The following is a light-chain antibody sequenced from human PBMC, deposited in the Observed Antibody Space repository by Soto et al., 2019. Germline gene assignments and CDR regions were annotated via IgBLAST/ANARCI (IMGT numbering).Light chain of an antibody. CDR2: ATY. J-gene: IGKJ4*01. CDR1: QGIAPY. Sequence: DVQMTQSPSSLSAFVGDRVTITCRASQGIAPYLAWFQQKPGKVPKLLIYATYTLQSGVPSRFSGSGSGTDFTLTISSLQPEDVATYYCQKYNSAPLTFGGGPKVEIK. V-gene: IGKV1-27*01. CDR3: QKYNSAPLT.